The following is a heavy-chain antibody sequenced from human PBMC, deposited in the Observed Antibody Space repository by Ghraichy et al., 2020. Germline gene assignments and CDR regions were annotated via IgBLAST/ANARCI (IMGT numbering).Heavy chain of an antibody. Sequence: ASVKVSCKASGYTFTGYFVHWVRQAPGQGLEWMGWINPNSGGTNYAQNFQGRVTMTRDTSISTAYMELSRLRSDDTAVYFCARALDTASHYYYYGMDVWGQGTTVTVSS. D-gene: IGHD5-18*01. V-gene: IGHV1-2*02. CDR1: GYTFTGYF. CDR3: ARALDTASHYYYYGMDV. J-gene: IGHJ6*02. CDR2: INPNSGGT.